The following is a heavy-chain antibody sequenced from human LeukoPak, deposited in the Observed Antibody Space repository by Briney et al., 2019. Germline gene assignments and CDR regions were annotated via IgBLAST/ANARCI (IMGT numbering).Heavy chain of an antibody. Sequence: ASVKVSCKASGGTFSSYAISWVRQAPGQGLEWMGGIIPILGTTNYAQKFQGRVTITADESTSTAYMELSSLRSEDTAVYYCARFLVLRGSGTYRYYFDYWGQGTLVTVSS. CDR2: IIPILGTT. V-gene: IGHV1-69*13. J-gene: IGHJ4*02. CDR1: GGTFSSYA. D-gene: IGHD3-10*01. CDR3: ARFLVLRGSGTYRYYFDY.